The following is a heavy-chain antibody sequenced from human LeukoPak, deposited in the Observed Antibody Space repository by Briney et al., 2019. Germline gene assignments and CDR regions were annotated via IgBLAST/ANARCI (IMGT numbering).Heavy chain of an antibody. J-gene: IGHJ3*02. CDR2: IYTSGST. CDR3: ARDHLGYCSGGSCWPDAFDI. CDR1: GGSISSYY. Sequence: SETLSLTCSVSGGSISSYYWNWIRQPAGKGLEWIGRIYTSGSTNNNPSLKSRVTISVDTSKNQFSLKLSSVTAADTAVYYCARDHLGYCSGGSCWPDAFDIWGQGTMVTVSS. V-gene: IGHV4-4*07. D-gene: IGHD2-15*01.